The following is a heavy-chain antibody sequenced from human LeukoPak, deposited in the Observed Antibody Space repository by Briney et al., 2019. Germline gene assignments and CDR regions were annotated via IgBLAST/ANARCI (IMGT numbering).Heavy chain of an antibody. CDR3: AKDLGITVFGVVSYMDV. V-gene: IGHV3-23*01. CDR1: GFTFSSYA. Sequence: PGGSLRLSCAASGFTFSSYAMSWVRQAPGKGLEWVSAISGSGGSTYYADSVKGRFTISRDNSKNTLYLQMNSLRAEDTAVYYCAKDLGITVFGVVSYMDVWGKGTTVTVSS. J-gene: IGHJ6*03. D-gene: IGHD3-3*01. CDR2: ISGSGGST.